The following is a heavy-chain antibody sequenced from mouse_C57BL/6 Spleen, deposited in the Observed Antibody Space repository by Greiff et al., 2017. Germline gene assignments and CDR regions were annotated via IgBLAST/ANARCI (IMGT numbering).Heavy chain of an antibody. Sequence: QVQLQQPGTELVKPGASVKLSCKASGYTFTSSWMHWVKQRPGQGLEWIGNINPSNGGTNYNEKFKSKATLTVDKSSSTAYMQLSSLTSEDSAVYYCARPYHEYEGSLYFDYWGQGTTLTVSS. D-gene: IGHD2-4*01. J-gene: IGHJ2*01. CDR3: ARPYHEYEGSLYFDY. CDR1: GYTFTSSW. CDR2: INPSNGGT. V-gene: IGHV1-53*01.